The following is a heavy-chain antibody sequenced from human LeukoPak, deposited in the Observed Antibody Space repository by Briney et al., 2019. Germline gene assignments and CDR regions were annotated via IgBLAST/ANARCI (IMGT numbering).Heavy chain of an antibody. J-gene: IGHJ4*02. CDR3: AREASLAVAGTPNY. CDR2: INQDGSEK. V-gene: IGHV3-7*01. D-gene: IGHD6-19*01. CDR1: GFTFSSYW. Sequence: PGGSLRLSCAASGFTFSSYWMSWVRQAPGKGLEWVANINQDGSEKYYVDSVKGRFTISRDNANNSLYLQMNSLRAEDTAVYYCAREASLAVAGTPNYWGQGTLVTVSS.